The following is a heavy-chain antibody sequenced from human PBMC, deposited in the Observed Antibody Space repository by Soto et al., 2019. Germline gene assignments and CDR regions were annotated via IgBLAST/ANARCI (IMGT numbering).Heavy chain of an antibody. V-gene: IGHV4-39*01. CDR2: IYYSGST. D-gene: IGHD6-13*01. CDR1: GGSISSSSYY. CDR3: ARRGTIAAAATWGVDY. J-gene: IGHJ4*02. Sequence: SETLSLTCTVSGGSISSSSYYWDWIRQPPGKGLEWIGSIYYSGSTYYNPSLKSRVTISVDTSKNQFSLKLSSVTAADTAVYYCARRGTIAAAATWGVDYWGQGTLVTVSS.